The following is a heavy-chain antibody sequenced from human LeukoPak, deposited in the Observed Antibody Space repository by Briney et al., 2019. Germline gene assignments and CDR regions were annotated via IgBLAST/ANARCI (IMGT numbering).Heavy chain of an antibody. Sequence: GGSLRLSCAASGFTFSSYGMSWVRQAPGKGLEWVSAISGSGGSTYYADSVKGRFTISRDNSKNTLYLQMNSLRAEDTAVYYCARAREQPNFDYWGQGTLVTVSS. J-gene: IGHJ4*02. D-gene: IGHD1/OR15-1a*01. CDR1: GFTFSSYG. CDR3: ARAREQPNFDY. V-gene: IGHV3-23*01. CDR2: ISGSGGST.